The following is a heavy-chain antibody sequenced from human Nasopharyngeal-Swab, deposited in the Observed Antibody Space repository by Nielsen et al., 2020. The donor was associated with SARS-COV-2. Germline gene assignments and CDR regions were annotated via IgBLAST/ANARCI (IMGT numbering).Heavy chain of an antibody. Sequence: GGSLRLSCAASGFTFSGSAKHWVRQASGKGLEWVGRIRSKANSYATAYAASVKGRFTISRDDSKNTAYLQMNSLKTEDTAVYYCTRRHTSGWYSGYYYYMDVWGKGTTVTVSS. CDR1: GFTFSGSA. CDR3: TRRHTSGWYSGYYYYMDV. J-gene: IGHJ6*03. D-gene: IGHD6-19*01. V-gene: IGHV3-73*01. CDR2: IRSKANSYAT.